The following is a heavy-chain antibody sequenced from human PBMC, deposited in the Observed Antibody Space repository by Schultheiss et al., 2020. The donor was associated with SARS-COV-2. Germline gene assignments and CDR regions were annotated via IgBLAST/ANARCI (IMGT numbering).Heavy chain of an antibody. CDR3: ARRRSDGNWWLDT. J-gene: IGHJ5*02. V-gene: IGHV4-30-4*01. D-gene: IGHD2-8*02. Sequence: SETLSLTCTVSGGSIRSGESYWSWIRQSPGKGLQWIGEINHSGSANYNPSLKSRVTISVDTSKNQFSLKLTSVTAADTAVYYCARRRSDGNWWLDTWGQGTLVTVSS. CDR2: INHSGSA. CDR1: GGSIRSGESY.